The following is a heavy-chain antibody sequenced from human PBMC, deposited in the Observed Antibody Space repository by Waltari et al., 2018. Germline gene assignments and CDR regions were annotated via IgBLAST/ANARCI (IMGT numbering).Heavy chain of an antibody. D-gene: IGHD6-6*01. CDR3: ARGPARLYYYYGMDV. CDR1: GSSISSQY. Sequence: QVQLQESGPGLVKPSETLSLTCTVSGSSISSQYWSCIRQPPGKGLEWIGYIYYSGSTNYNPSLKSRVTISVDTSKNQFSLKLSSVTAADTAVYYCARGPARLYYYYGMDVWGQGTTVTVSS. J-gene: IGHJ6*02. CDR2: IYYSGST. V-gene: IGHV4-59*11.